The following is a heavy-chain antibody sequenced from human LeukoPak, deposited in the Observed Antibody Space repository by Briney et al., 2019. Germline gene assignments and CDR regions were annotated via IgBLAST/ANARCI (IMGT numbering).Heavy chain of an antibody. CDR3: ERGSGSWVY. CDR2: INHSGST. D-gene: IGHD3-10*01. CDR1: GGSFSGYY. Sequence: PSETLSLTCAVYGGSFSGYYWSWIRQPPGKGLEWIGEINHSGSTNYNPSLKSRVTISVDTSKNQFSLKLSSVTAADTAVYYCERGSGSWVYWGQGTLVTVSS. J-gene: IGHJ4*02. V-gene: IGHV4-34*01.